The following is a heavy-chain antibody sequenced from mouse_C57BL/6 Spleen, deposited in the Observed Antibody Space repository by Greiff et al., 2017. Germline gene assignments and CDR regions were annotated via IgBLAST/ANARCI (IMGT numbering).Heavy chain of an antibody. CDR3: ARNYGNFYYFDY. CDR1: GYSFTGYF. D-gene: IGHD2-1*01. CDR2: INPYNGDT. Sequence: VHVKQPGTELVKPGASVKISCKASGYSFTGYFMNWVMQSHGKSLEWIGRINPYNGDTFYNQKFKGKATLTVDKSSSTAHMELRSLTSEDSAVYYCARNYGNFYYFDYWGQGTTLTVSS. J-gene: IGHJ2*01. V-gene: IGHV1-20*01.